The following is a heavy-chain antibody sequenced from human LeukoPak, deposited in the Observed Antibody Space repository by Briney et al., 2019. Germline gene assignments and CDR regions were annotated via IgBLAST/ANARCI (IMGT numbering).Heavy chain of an antibody. CDR2: FYPLDSDT. CDR3: AIQYYDSSGYFQNDAFDV. D-gene: IGHD3-22*01. V-gene: IGHV5-51*01. Sequence: GESLKIACKGSGYSFINYWIGWVRQMPGKGLECIGIFYPLDSDTRYSPSFQGQVTISADKSTSTAYLQWSSLKASDTAVYYCAIQYYDSSGYFQNDAFDVWGQGTMVTVSS. CDR1: GYSFINYW. J-gene: IGHJ3*01.